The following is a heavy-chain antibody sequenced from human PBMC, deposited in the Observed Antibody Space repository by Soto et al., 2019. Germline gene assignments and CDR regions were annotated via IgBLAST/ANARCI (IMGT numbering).Heavy chain of an antibody. J-gene: IGHJ6*02. Sequence: QVQLVESGGGVVQPGRSLRLSCAASGFTFSNYAMYWVRQAPGKGLEGVAVISYDGNNKYYADSVKGRFTISRDNSKNTLYLGMNRLRAEDTAVYYCARAGCDGGTCYTLVGLRYGMDVWGQGTTATVSS. CDR3: ARAGCDGGTCYTLVGLRYGMDV. V-gene: IGHV3-30-3*01. CDR2: ISYDGNNK. D-gene: IGHD2-15*01. CDR1: GFTFSNYA.